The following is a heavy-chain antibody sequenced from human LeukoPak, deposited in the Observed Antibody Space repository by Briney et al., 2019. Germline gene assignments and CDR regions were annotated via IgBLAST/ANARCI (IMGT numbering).Heavy chain of an antibody. CDR1: GYTFTNYD. D-gene: IGHD3/OR15-3a*01. Sequence: GAAVKVSCKASGYTFTNYDINWVRQATGQGLEWPGWMNPNSGNTGYAQKLQCRVTITRNTSISTAYMELSSLRSEDTAVYYCARAPVWTGYYYYMDVWGKGTTVTVSS. V-gene: IGHV1-8*02. CDR2: MNPNSGNT. J-gene: IGHJ6*03. CDR3: ARAPVWTGYYYYMDV.